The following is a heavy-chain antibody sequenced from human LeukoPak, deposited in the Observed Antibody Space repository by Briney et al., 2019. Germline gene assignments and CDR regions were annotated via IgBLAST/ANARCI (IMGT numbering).Heavy chain of an antibody. Sequence: GGSLRLSCAASGFTVSSNYMSWVRQAPGKGLEWVSVIYSGGSTYYADSVKGRFTISRDNSKNTLYLQMNSLRAEDTAVYYCARTSIAAAAPFDYWGQGTLVTVSS. D-gene: IGHD6-13*01. CDR3: ARTSIAAAAPFDY. V-gene: IGHV3-53*01. CDR1: GFTVSSNY. CDR2: IYSGGST. J-gene: IGHJ4*02.